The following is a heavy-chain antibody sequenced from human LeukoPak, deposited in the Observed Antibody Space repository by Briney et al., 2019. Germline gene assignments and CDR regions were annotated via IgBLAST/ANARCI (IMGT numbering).Heavy chain of an antibody. Sequence: LPGGSLRLSCAASGFTFSSYAMSWVRQAPGKGLEWVSAISGSGGSTYYADSVKGRFTISRDNSKNTLYLQMNSLRAEDTAVYYCAKAMVRGVIRFIVDCWGQGTLVTVSS. CDR2: ISGSGGST. CDR1: GFTFSSYA. J-gene: IGHJ4*02. D-gene: IGHD3-10*01. V-gene: IGHV3-23*01. CDR3: AKAMVRGVIRFIVDC.